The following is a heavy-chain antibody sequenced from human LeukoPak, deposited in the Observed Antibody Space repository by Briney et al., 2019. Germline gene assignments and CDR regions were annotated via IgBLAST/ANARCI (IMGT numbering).Heavy chain of an antibody. D-gene: IGHD1-14*01. CDR2: IYYSGST. J-gene: IGHJ4*02. CDR1: GDSISSYY. Sequence: SETLSLTCTVSGDSISSYYWSWIRQPPGKGLEWIGYIYYSGSTNYNPSLKSRVTISVDTSKNQFSLKLSSVTAADTAVYYCARQIRAGIYYFDYWGQGTLVTVSS. CDR3: ARQIRAGIYYFDY. V-gene: IGHV4-59*08.